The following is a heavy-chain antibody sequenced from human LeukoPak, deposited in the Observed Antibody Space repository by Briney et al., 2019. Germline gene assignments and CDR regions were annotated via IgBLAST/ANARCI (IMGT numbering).Heavy chain of an antibody. J-gene: IGHJ4*02. CDR1: GLTFSSYS. D-gene: IGHD2-2*01. CDR2: ISSSSSYI. V-gene: IGHV3-21*01. CDR3: ARAPLHLAMYHYFDY. Sequence: PGGSLRLSCVVSGLTFSSYSVNWVRQSPGKGLEWVSYISSSSSYIHYADSVKGRFTISRDNAKKSLYLQMNSLRAEDTAVYYCARAPLHLAMYHYFDYWGQGTLVTVSS.